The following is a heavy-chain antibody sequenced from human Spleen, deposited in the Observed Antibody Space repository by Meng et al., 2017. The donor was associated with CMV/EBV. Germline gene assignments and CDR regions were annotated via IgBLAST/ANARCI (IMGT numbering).Heavy chain of an antibody. CDR1: GFTFTNAY. V-gene: IGHV3-15*01. J-gene: IGHJ4*02. CDR2: VKSSSSGGTT. Sequence: GESLKISCAASGFTFTNAYMTWVRQAPGKGLEWVGRVKSSSSGGTTDYAAPVKGRFTISRDDSKTTLYLQMNSLQTEDTAVYYCATGALDYWGQGTLVTVSS. CDR3: ATGALDY.